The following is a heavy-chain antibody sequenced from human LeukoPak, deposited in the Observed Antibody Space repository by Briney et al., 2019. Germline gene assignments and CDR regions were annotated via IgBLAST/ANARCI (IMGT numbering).Heavy chain of an antibody. D-gene: IGHD3-10*01. CDR3: ARDRMVRGVPAY. Sequence: GRSLRLSCAASGLTFSSYAMHWVRQAPGKGLEWVAVISYDGSNKYYADSVKGRFTISRDNSKDTLYLQMNSLRAEDTAVYYCARDRMVRGVPAYWGQGTLVTVSS. CDR2: ISYDGSNK. CDR1: GLTFSSYA. J-gene: IGHJ4*02. V-gene: IGHV3-30-3*01.